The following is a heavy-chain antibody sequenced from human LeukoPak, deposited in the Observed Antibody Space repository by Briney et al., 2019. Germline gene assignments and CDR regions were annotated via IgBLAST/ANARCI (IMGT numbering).Heavy chain of an antibody. Sequence: GASVKVSCKASGYTFTSYGISWVRQAPGQGLEWMGWINPNSGGTNYAQKFQGRVTMTRDTSISTAYMELSRLRSDDTAVYYCARGSSTASTYYFDYWGQGTLVTVSS. D-gene: IGHD5-18*01. CDR3: ARGSSTASTYYFDY. CDR2: INPNSGGT. CDR1: GYTFTSYG. V-gene: IGHV1-2*02. J-gene: IGHJ4*02.